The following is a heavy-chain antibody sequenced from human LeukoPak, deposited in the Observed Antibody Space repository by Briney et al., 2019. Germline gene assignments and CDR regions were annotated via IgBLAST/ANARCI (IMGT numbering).Heavy chain of an antibody. V-gene: IGHV4-4*07. J-gene: IGHJ3*02. Sequence: SETLSLTCTVSGGSISSYYWSWIRQPAGKGLEWIGRIYISGSTNYNPSLKSRVTMSVDTSRNQFSLKLTSVIAADTAVYYCAKSNGYGLVDIWGQGTMVTVSS. CDR3: AKSNGYGLVDI. D-gene: IGHD3-10*01. CDR2: IYISGST. CDR1: GGSISSYY.